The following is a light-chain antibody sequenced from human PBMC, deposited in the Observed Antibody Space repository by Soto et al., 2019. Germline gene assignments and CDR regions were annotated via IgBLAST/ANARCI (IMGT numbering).Light chain of an antibody. CDR2: GNN. Sequence: QSVLTQPPSVSGAPGQRVTISCTGSSSNIGAGNDVHWYHQFPGTAPKLLIYGNNNRPSGVHDRFSGSMSGTSASLAITGLQADDEAVYYCQSYDSSLSDVVFGGGTQLTVL. CDR3: QSYDSSLSDVV. J-gene: IGLJ2*01. V-gene: IGLV1-40*01. CDR1: SSNIGAGND.